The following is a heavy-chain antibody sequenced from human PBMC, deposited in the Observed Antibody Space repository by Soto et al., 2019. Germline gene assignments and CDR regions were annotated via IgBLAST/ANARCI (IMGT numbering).Heavy chain of an antibody. J-gene: IGHJ4*02. CDR3: ARHFKEDILWEPLSPFDY. CDR1: GGSISSYY. D-gene: IGHD1-26*01. Sequence: SETLSLTCTVSGGSISSYYWSWIRQPPGKGLEWIGYIYYSGSTNYNPSLKSRVTISVDTSKNQFSLKLSSVTAADTAVYYCARHFKEDILWEPLSPFDYWGQGTLVTVSS. CDR2: IYYSGST. V-gene: IGHV4-59*08.